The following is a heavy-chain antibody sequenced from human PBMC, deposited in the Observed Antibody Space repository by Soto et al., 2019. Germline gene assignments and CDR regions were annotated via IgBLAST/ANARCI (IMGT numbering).Heavy chain of an antibody. CDR2: FSATSENT. CDR3: AKARDQQWVRLPFDY. D-gene: IGHD6-19*01. Sequence: EVQLLESGGGLVQPGGSLRLSCVGSGFFFSSYTMTWVRQAPGKGLEWVSSFSATSENTYYADSVRGRFTISRDNSKSTLFLQMNSPTAEDTAMYYCAKARDQQWVRLPFDYWGQGILVIVSS. J-gene: IGHJ4*02. CDR1: GFFFSSYT. V-gene: IGHV3-23*01.